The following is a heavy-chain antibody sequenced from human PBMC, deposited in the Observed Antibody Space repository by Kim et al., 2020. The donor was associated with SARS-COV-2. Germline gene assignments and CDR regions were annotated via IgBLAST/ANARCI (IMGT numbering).Heavy chain of an antibody. CDR3: ARVGYDYVWGSYRDYYYYYDMGV. CDR2: ISSSSSYT. V-gene: IGHV3-11*05. D-gene: IGHD3-16*02. J-gene: IGHJ6*02. CDR1: GFTFSDYY. Sequence: GGSLRLSCAASGFTFSDYYMSWIRQAPGKGLEWVSYISSSSSYTNYADSVKGRFTISRDNAKNSLYLQMNSLRAEDTAVYYCARVGYDYVWGSYRDYYYYYDMGVWGQETTVTVAS.